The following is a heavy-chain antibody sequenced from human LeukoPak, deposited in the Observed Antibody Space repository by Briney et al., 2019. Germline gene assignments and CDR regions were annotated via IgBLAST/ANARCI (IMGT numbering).Heavy chain of an antibody. CDR3: ARAAADQNNWFDP. CDR2: IYYSGST. J-gene: IGHJ5*02. Sequence: SQTLSLTCTVSGGSISSGGYYWSWIRQYPGKGLEWIGYIYYSGSTYYNPSLKSRVIISIDTSKNQFSLKLSSVTAAETAVYYCARAAADQNNWFDPWGQGTPVTVS. D-gene: IGHD6-13*01. V-gene: IGHV4-31*03. CDR1: GGSISSGGYY.